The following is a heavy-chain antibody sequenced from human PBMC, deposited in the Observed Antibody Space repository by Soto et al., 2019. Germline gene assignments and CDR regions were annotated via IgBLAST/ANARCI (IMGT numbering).Heavy chain of an antibody. CDR3: ASDVDTGGLD. D-gene: IGHD5-18*01. Sequence: QVQLVESGGGVVQPGRSLRLSCAASGFTFSSYAMHWVRQAPGKGLEWVAVISYDGSNKYYADSVKGRFTISRDNTKNTLYLQMNSLRAEDTAVYYCASDVDTGGLDWGQGTLVTVSS. CDR1: GFTFSSYA. V-gene: IGHV3-30-3*01. J-gene: IGHJ4*02. CDR2: ISYDGSNK.